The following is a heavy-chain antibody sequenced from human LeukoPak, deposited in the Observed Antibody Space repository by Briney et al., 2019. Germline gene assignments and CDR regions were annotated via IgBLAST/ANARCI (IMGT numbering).Heavy chain of an antibody. CDR3: ARDVYYGSGPLGY. J-gene: IGHJ4*02. V-gene: IGHV3-43D*04. D-gene: IGHD3-10*01. Sequence: GGSLRLSCAASGFTFDDYAMHWVRQAPGKGLEWVSLISWDGGSTYYADSVKGRFTISRDNSKNTLYLQMNSLRAEDTAVYYCARDVYYGSGPLGYWGQGTLVTVSS. CDR1: GFTFDDYA. CDR2: ISWDGGST.